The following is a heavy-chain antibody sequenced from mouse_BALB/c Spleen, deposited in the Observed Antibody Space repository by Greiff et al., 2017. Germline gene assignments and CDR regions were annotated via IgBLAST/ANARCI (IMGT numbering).Heavy chain of an antibody. Sequence: QVQLQQPGAELVRPGASVKLSCKASGYTFTSYWINWVKQRPGQGLEWIGNIYPSDSYTNYNQKFKDKATLTVDKSSSTAYMQLSSPTSEDSAVYYCTGGLRGAMDYWGEGTSVTVSS. D-gene: IGHD2-4*01. CDR2: IYPSDSYT. J-gene: IGHJ4*01. V-gene: IGHV1-69*02. CDR1: GYTFTSYW. CDR3: TGGLRGAMDY.